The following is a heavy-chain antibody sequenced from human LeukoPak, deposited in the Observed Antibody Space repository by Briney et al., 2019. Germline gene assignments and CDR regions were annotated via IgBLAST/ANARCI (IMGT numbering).Heavy chain of an antibody. Sequence: SETLSLTCTVSGGSISSSSYYWGWIRQPPGKGLEWIGSIYYSGSTYYNPSLKSRVTISVDTSKNQFSLKLSSVTAADTAVYYCARQGVEMGAMNADYWGQGTLVTVSS. CDR3: ARQGVEMGAMNADY. CDR2: IYYSGST. J-gene: IGHJ4*02. V-gene: IGHV4-39*01. CDR1: GGSISSSSYY. D-gene: IGHD1-26*01.